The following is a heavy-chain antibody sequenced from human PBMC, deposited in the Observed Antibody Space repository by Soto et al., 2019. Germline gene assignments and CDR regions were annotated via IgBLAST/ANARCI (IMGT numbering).Heavy chain of an antibody. CDR2: ISGSGGST. D-gene: IGHD6-19*01. J-gene: IGHJ4*02. V-gene: IGHV3-23*01. Sequence: EVQLLESGGGLVQPGGSLRLSCAASGFTFSNYAMNWVRQAPGKGLEWVSVISGSGGSTYYADSVKGRFTISRDNSKNTLYMQMNSLRAEDTDGYYCASRSSGWYFDYWGQGTLVTVSS. CDR1: GFTFSNYA. CDR3: ASRSSGWYFDY.